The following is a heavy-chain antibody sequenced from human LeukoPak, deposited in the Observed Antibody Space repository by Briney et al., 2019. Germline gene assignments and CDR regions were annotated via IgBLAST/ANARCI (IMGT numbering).Heavy chain of an antibody. D-gene: IGHD2-15*01. Sequence: AAVKVPCKASGYTFTSYAMHWVRQAPGQRLGWMGWINAGNGNTKYSQKFQGRVTITRDTSASTAYMELSSLRSEDTAVYYCAIPRLPCSGGSCYSSPFDYWGQGTLVTASS. CDR3: AIPRLPCSGGSCYSSPFDY. V-gene: IGHV1-3*01. CDR2: INAGNGNT. J-gene: IGHJ4*02. CDR1: GYTFTSYA.